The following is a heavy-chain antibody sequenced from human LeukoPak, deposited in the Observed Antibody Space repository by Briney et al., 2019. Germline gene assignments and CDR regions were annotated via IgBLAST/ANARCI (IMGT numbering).Heavy chain of an antibody. CDR3: ARVGGYLDY. J-gene: IGHJ4*02. CDR1: GFTFSSHA. V-gene: IGHV3-30-3*01. Sequence: PGGSLRLSCAASGFTFSSHAMHWVRQPPGKGLEWVTVISFDGSNKYYADSVKGRFTISRDNSKNTVFLQMNSLRAEDTAVYYCARVGGYLDYWGQGTLVIVSS. CDR2: ISFDGSNK. D-gene: IGHD1-26*01.